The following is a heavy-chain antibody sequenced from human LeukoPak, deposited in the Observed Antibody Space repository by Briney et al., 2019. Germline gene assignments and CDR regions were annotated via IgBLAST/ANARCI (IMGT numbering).Heavy chain of an antibody. J-gene: IGHJ3*02. CDR2: INHSGST. D-gene: IGHD6-13*01. CDR3: ARARVQHDAFDI. CDR1: GGPFSGYY. Sequence: SETLSLTCAVYGGPFSGYYWSWIRQPPGKGLEWIGEINHSGSTNYNPPLKSRVTISVDTSKNQFSLKLSSVTAADTAVYYCARARVQHDAFDIWGQGTMVTVSS. V-gene: IGHV4-34*01.